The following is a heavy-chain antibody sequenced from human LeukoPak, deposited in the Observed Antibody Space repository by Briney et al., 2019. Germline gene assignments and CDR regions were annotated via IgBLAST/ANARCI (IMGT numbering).Heavy chain of an antibody. J-gene: IGHJ4*02. CDR1: GGTFSSYA. V-gene: IGHV1-69*06. Sequence: SVKVSCKASGGTFSSYAISWVRQAPGQGLEWMGGIIPIFGTANYAQKFQGRVTITADKSTSTACMELSSLRSEDTAVYYCARLQEDTAMAYDYWGQGTLVTVSS. CDR2: IIPIFGTA. CDR3: ARLQEDTAMAYDY. D-gene: IGHD5-18*01.